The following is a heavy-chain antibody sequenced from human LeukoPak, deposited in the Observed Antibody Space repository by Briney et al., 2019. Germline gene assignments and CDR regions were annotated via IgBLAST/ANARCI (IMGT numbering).Heavy chain of an antibody. J-gene: IGHJ4*02. D-gene: IGHD5-18*01. V-gene: IGHV1-18*01. Sequence: ASVKVSCKASGYTFASYGISWVRQAPGQGLEWMGWISAYNGNTNYAQKLQGRVTMTTDTSTSTAYMELRSLRSDDTAVYYCARSRGVDTAMVRLGYFDYWGQGTLVTVPS. CDR3: ARSRGVDTAMVRLGYFDY. CDR1: GYTFASYG. CDR2: ISAYNGNT.